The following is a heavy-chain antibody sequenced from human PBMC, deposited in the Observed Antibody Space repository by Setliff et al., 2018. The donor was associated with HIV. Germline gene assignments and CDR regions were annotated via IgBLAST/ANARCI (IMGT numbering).Heavy chain of an antibody. V-gene: IGHV4-59*11. CDR2: IYYSGTT. CDR1: GGSISSHY. D-gene: IGHD1-26*01. CDR3: AREGTYSGTYWVRRVASFDI. J-gene: IGHJ3*02. Sequence: SETLSLTCTVSGGSISSHYWSWIRQPPGKGLEWIAYIYYSGTTSYNPSLKSRVTISVDTSKNQFSLKLSSVTAADTALYYCAREGTYSGTYWVRRVASFDIWGQGTMVTVSS.